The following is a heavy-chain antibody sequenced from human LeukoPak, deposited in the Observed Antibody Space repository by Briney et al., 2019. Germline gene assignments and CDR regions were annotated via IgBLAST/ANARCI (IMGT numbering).Heavy chain of an antibody. V-gene: IGHV3-21*04. J-gene: IGHJ4*02. D-gene: IGHD1-26*01. Sequence: GGSLRLSCAASGFTFSSYSMNWVRQAPGKGLEWVSSISSSSSYIYYADSVKGRFTISRDNAKNSLYLQMNSLRADDTAVYYCARRLEVVGATTVWGQGTLVTVSS. CDR2: ISSSSSYI. CDR3: ARRLEVVGATTV. CDR1: GFTFSSYS.